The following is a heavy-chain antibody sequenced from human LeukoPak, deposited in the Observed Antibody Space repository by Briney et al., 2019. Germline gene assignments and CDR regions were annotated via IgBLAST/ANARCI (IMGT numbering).Heavy chain of an antibody. CDR1: GFPFHDHD. J-gene: IGHJ4*02. Sequence: RGSLRLSCAASGFPFHDHDMYWVRQTPGKGLEWVALISHGGGKEHYAESVKGRFTISRDNSRNTVYLQMSSLRSDDTAIYYCAKTLDGFWPQFDFWGQGTLLTVSS. D-gene: IGHD5-24*01. CDR3: AKTLDGFWPQFDF. CDR2: ISHGGGKE. V-gene: IGHV3-30*18.